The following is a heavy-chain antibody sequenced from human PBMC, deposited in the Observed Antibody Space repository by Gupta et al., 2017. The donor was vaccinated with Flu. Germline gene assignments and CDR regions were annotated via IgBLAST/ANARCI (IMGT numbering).Heavy chain of an antibody. V-gene: IGHV3-49*03. CDR1: GFTFGDHD. Sequence: EVQLVESGGGLVQPGRSLRLSCAGSGFTFGDHDMYWFRQAPGKGLEWVGFIRIRAYGGTTEYAASVKGRFTIARDDSGSIAYLQMNSLKIEDTAVYYCTRGNGATNWYGNNWFAPWGQGTLVTVSS. CDR2: IRIRAYGGTT. J-gene: IGHJ5*02. D-gene: IGHD1-20*01. CDR3: TRGNGATNWYGNNWFAP.